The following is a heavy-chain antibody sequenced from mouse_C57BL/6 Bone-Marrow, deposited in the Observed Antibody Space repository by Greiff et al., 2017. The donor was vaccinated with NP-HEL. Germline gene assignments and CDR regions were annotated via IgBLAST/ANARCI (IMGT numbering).Heavy chain of an antibody. D-gene: IGHD2-12*01. CDR2: INPGSGGT. CDR1: GYAFTNYL. Sequence: VKLMESGAELVRPGTSVKVSCKASGYAFTNYLLEWVKQRPGQGLEWIGVINPGSGGTNYNEKFKGQATLTADKSSSTAYMQLNSLTSEDSAVYFCARDSYEHKTWLAYRGQGTLNTVSA. V-gene: IGHV1-54*01. CDR3: ARDSYEHKTWLAY. J-gene: IGHJ3*01.